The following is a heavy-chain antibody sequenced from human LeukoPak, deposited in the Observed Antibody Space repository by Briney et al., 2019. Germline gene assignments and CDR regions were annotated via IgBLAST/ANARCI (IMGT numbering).Heavy chain of an antibody. D-gene: IGHD1-26*01. J-gene: IGHJ4*02. V-gene: IGHV1-18*01. Sequence: VASVKVSCKGSGYTFSDFGFSWVRQAPGQGLEWMGWISGNNGNTKYAQKVQDRVIMTTDTSTRTAYMELRNLRSDDTAVYYCARGGQWELPYYFDYWGQGTLVTVSS. CDR3: ARGGQWELPYYFDY. CDR1: GYTFSDFG. CDR2: ISGNNGNT.